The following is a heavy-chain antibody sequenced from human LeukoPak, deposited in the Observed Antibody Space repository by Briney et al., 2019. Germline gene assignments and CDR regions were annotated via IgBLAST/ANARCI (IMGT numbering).Heavy chain of an antibody. D-gene: IGHD4-17*01. CDR1: GGTFSSYA. Sequence: GASVKVSCKASGGTFSSYAISWVRQAPGQGLEWMGGIIPIFGTANYAQKFQGRVTITADESTSTAYMELSSLRSGDTAVYYCARSGYGDPDYWGQGTLVTVSS. CDR3: ARSGYGDPDY. CDR2: IIPIFGTA. J-gene: IGHJ4*02. V-gene: IGHV1-69*13.